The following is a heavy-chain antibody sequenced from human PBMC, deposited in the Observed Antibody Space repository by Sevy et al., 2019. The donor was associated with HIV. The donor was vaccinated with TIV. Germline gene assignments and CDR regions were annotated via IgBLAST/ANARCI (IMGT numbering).Heavy chain of an antibody. CDR3: ARAYSEYYYVMDV. V-gene: IGHV4-59*01. CDR2: IYYNGRT. CDR1: GVSISGYY. J-gene: IGHJ6*02. D-gene: IGHD4-4*01. Sequence: TLSLTCSVSGVSISGYYWSWIRQPPGKGLECIGYIYYNGRTNYMPSLKSRVTISVDTSKNQFSLKVNSVTAADTAVYYCARAYSEYYYVMDVWGQGTTVTVSS.